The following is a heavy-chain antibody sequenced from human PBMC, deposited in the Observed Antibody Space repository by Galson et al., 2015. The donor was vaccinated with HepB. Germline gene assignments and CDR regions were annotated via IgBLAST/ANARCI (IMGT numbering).Heavy chain of an antibody. CDR3: ARIWYSSGGPLLDY. V-gene: IGHV3-7*01. D-gene: IGHD6-19*01. Sequence: SLRLSCAASGFSFSSYWMSWVRQAPGKGLEWVANIKQDESEKYYVDSVKGRFTISRDNAKNSLYLQMNSLRAEDAAVYYCARIWYSSGGPLLDYWGQGTLVTVSS. CDR1: GFSFSSYW. CDR2: IKQDESEK. J-gene: IGHJ4*02.